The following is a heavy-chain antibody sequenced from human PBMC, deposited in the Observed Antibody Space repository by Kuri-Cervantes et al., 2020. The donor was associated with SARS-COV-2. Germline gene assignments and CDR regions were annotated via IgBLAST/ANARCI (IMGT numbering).Heavy chain of an antibody. CDR2: ITWDGGST. V-gene: IGHV3-43D*03. CDR1: GFTFDDYG. J-gene: IGHJ3*02. Sequence: GGSLRLSCAASGFTFDDYGMYWVRQAPGKGLEWVSCITWDGGSTFYADSVKGRFTISRDNSKNTLYLQMNSLRAEDTAVYYCAREGYDMSDAFDIWGQGTMVTVSS. CDR3: AREGYDMSDAFDI. D-gene: IGHD3-9*01.